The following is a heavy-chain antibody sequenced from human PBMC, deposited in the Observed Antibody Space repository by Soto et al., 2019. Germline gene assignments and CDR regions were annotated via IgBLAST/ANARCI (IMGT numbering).Heavy chain of an antibody. D-gene: IGHD3-10*01. Sequence: SETLSLTCTVSGGSISSSSYYWGWIRQPPGKGLEWIGSIYYSGSTYYNPSLKSRVTISVDTSKNQFSLKLSSVTAADTAVYYCARYLIRGRKPNYSDYWGQGTLVTVSS. CDR1: GGSISSSSYY. J-gene: IGHJ4*02. CDR3: ARYLIRGRKPNYSDY. CDR2: IYYSGST. V-gene: IGHV4-39*01.